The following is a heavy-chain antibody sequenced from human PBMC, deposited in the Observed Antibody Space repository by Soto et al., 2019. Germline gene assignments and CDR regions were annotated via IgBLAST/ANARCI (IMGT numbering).Heavy chain of an antibody. D-gene: IGHD3-22*01. CDR1: GGSISSGDYY. V-gene: IGHV4-30-4*01. J-gene: IGHJ1*01. CDR2: IYYSGST. CDR3: ARGASDSSGYPTLDPEYFQH. Sequence: PSETLSLTCTVSGGSISSGDYYWSWIRQPPGKGLEWIGYIYYSGSTYYNPSLKSRVTISVDTSKNQFSLKLSSVTAADTAVYYCARGASDSSGYPTLDPEYFQHWGQGTLVTVSS.